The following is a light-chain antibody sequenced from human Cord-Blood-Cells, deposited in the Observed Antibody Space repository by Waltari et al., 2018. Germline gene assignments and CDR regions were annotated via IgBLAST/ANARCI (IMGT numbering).Light chain of an antibody. CDR3: SSYTSSSTYVV. J-gene: IGLJ2*01. Sequence: QSALTQPASVSGSPGQSITISCTGTSSDVGGYNYVSCYQQHPGKAPKLMIYDVSNRPSGVSNRCSGSKSGNTASLTISGLQAEDEADYYCSSYTSSSTYVVFGGGTKLTVL. V-gene: IGLV2-14*01. CDR1: SSDVGGYNY. CDR2: DVS.